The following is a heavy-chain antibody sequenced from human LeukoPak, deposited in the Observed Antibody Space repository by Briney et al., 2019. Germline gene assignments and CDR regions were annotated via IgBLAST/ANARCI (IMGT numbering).Heavy chain of an antibody. CDR1: GFTFSSYE. CDR2: ISSSGSTI. CDR3: ARAGSGRSPDWFDP. D-gene: IGHD1-26*01. J-gene: IGHJ5*02. Sequence: GGSLRLSCAASGFTFSSYEMNWVRQAPGKGLEWVSYISSSGSTIYYADSVEGRFTISRDNAKNSLYLQMNSLRAEDTAVYYCARAGSGRSPDWFDPWGQGTLVTVSS. V-gene: IGHV3-48*03.